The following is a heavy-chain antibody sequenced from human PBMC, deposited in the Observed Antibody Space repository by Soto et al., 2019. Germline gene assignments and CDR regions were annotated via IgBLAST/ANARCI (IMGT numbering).Heavy chain of an antibody. Sequence: PSETLSLTCTVSGGSISSGGYYWSWIRQHPGKGLEWIGYIYYSGSTYYNPSLKSRVTISVDTSKNQFSLKLSSVTAADTAVYYCARSSGDHDAFDIWGQGTMVTVSS. J-gene: IGHJ3*02. CDR3: ARSSGDHDAFDI. V-gene: IGHV4-31*03. D-gene: IGHD2-15*01. CDR2: IYYSGST. CDR1: GGSISSGGYY.